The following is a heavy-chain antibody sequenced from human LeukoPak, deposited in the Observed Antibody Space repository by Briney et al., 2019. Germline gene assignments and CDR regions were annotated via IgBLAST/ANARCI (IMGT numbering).Heavy chain of an antibody. D-gene: IGHD3-16*02. CDR1: GYTFTGYY. V-gene: IGHV1-2*02. CDR2: INPNSGGT. J-gene: IGHJ5*02. CDR3: ARSLPLRGRWFDP. Sequence: ASVKVSCKASGYTFTGYYMHWVRQAPGQGLEWMGWINPNSGGTNYAQKFQGRVTMTRDTSISTAYMELSRLRSDDTAVYYSARSLPLRGRWFDPWGQGTLVTVSS.